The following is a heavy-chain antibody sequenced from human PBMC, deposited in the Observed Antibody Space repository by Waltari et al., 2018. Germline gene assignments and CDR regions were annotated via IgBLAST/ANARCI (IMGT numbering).Heavy chain of an antibody. Sequence: QLQLQESGPGLVKPSETLSLTCTVSGGSLSSSSYYWGWFRQPPGKGLEWIGSIYYSGSTYYNPSLKSRVTISVDTSKNQFSLKLSSVIAADTAVYYCAQKTVAGTLGWFDPWGQGTLVTVSS. J-gene: IGHJ5*02. CDR2: IYYSGST. V-gene: IGHV4-39*01. CDR1: GGSLSSSSYY. D-gene: IGHD6-19*01. CDR3: AQKTVAGTLGWFDP.